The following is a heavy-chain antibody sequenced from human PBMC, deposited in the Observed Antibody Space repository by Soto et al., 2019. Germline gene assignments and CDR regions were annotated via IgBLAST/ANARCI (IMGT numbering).Heavy chain of an antibody. J-gene: IGHJ1*01. Sequence: QVQLVQSGAEVKKPGASVKVSCKTSGDTFSSYGFSWVRQAPGQGLEWIGWISGYNGNTNYAQRFQGRVTMTTDTSTSTAYMELRSLRADDTAVYYCAREGPLGYWGKGTLVTVSS. CDR2: ISGYNGNT. D-gene: IGHD6-25*01. V-gene: IGHV1-18*01. CDR1: GDTFSSYG. CDR3: AREGPLGY.